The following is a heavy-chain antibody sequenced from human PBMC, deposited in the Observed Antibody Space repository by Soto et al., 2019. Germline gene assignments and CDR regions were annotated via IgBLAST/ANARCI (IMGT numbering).Heavy chain of an antibody. CDR2: IHENGHFK. CDR1: GFSFSNYS. V-gene: IGHV3-7*03. Sequence: GSLRLSWAASGFSFSNYSMSWIRKAPGKGLEWLAHIHENGHFKFYVDSVKGRFTISRDDALNSLYLQMNSLRAEDTAMYYCARDEGVPINYRFDYWGQGTLVTVSS. D-gene: IGHD4-4*01. CDR3: ARDEGVPINYRFDY. J-gene: IGHJ4*02.